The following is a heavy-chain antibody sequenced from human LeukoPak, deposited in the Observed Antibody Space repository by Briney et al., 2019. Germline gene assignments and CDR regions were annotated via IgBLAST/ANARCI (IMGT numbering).Heavy chain of an antibody. J-gene: IGHJ4*02. CDR3: ASPASYSGVPN. Sequence: PGGTLRLSCAASGFTFSSYGMNWVRQAPGKGLEWVSAISGSGGTTYYADSVRGRFTISRDNAKNSLYLQMNSLRAEDTAVYYCASPASYSGVPNWGQGTLVTVSS. D-gene: IGHD1-26*01. CDR2: ISGSGGTT. V-gene: IGHV3-23*01. CDR1: GFTFSSYG.